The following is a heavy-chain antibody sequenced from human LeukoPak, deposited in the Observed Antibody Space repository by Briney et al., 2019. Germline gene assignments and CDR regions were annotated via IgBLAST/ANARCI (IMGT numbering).Heavy chain of an antibody. CDR1: GFTFSSYS. V-gene: IGHV3-21*01. CDR3: ARDREVVTPYYFDY. Sequence: PGGSLRLSCAASGFTFSSYSMNWVRQAPGKGLEWVSSISSSTTYMYYADSLKGRFTISRDDAKNSLYLQMNSLRAEDTAVYYCARDREVVTPYYFDYWGQGTLVTVSS. D-gene: IGHD4-23*01. CDR2: ISSSTTYM. J-gene: IGHJ4*02.